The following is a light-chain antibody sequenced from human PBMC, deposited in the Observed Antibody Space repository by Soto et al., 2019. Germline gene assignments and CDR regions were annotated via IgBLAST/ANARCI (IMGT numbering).Light chain of an antibody. CDR3: TSYTDSSTYV. CDR1: SSDIGKYDY. Sequence: QSALTQPASVSGSPGQSITISCTGSSSDIGKYDYISWYQQHPNKAPKLMIYEVSSRPSGLSNRFSGSKSGNTASLTISGLQAEDEADYYCTSYTDSSTYVFGTGTKLTVL. J-gene: IGLJ1*01. V-gene: IGLV2-14*01. CDR2: EVS.